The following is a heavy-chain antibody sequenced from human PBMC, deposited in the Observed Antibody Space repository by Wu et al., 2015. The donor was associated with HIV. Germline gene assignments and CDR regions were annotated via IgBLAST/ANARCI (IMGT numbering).Heavy chain of an antibody. CDR3: ARDATPITTEFDY. CDR1: GDGFTSYA. J-gene: IGHJ4*02. V-gene: IGHV1-2*02. D-gene: IGHD4-11*01. Sequence: LVQFGGEVKKPGSSVKVTCKASGDGFTSYAVSWVRQAPGHGLEWMAWINPSGGATIYAEAFEGRVTVTTDTSMKTVYMELESLTSGDTAIYFCARDATPITTEFDYWGQGTLITVSS. CDR2: INPSGGAT.